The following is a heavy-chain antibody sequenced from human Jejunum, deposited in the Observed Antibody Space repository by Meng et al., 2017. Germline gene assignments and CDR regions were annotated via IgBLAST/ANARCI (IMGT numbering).Heavy chain of an antibody. J-gene: IGHJ4*02. CDR1: GDRVSSNSAG. D-gene: IGHD1-26*01. V-gene: IGHV6-1*01. CDR2: TYYRSKWYI. Sequence: QIQLQQSGPGLVKPSQPLPPTCSISGDRVSSNSAGWNWIRQSPSRGLEWLGRTYYRSKWYIDYAVSVKSRITINPDTSKNQFSLHLNSVTPEDTAVYYCAGGGLVRSTRGYFDYWGQGTLVTVSS. CDR3: AGGGLVRSTRGYFDY.